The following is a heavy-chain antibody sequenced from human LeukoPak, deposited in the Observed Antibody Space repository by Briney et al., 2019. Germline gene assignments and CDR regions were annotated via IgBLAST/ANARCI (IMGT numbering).Heavy chain of an antibody. CDR2: IYPGDSDT. CDR1: GDGFFNDC. CDR3: ARQGPYSTGWYVYLQH. V-gene: IGHV5-51*01. J-gene: IGHJ1*01. Sequence: GESLKISCWASGDGFFNDCIGWVLQMPGKGLEWMGIIYPGDSDTRYSPSFQGQVTISADKSISTAYLQWSSLKASDTAMYYCARQGPYSTGWYVYLQHWGQGTLSPSPQ. D-gene: IGHD6-13*01.